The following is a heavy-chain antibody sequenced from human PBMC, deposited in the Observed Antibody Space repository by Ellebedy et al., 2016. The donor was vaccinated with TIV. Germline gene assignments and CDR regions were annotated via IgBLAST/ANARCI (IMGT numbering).Heavy chain of an antibody. CDR1: GFTFRSYW. J-gene: IGHJ6*03. V-gene: IGHV3-74*01. CDR3: AREWDSPGDYYMDV. CDR2: INSDGSST. D-gene: IGHD1-26*01. Sequence: GGSLRLXXVVSGFTFRSYWMHWVRQAPGKGLVWVSRINSDGSSTNYADSVKGRFTISRDNAKNTLYLQMNSLRAEDTAVYYCAREWDSPGDYYMDVWGKGTTVTVSS.